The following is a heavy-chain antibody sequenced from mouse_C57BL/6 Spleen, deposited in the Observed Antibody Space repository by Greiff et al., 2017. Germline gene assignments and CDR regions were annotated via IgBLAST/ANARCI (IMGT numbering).Heavy chain of an antibody. J-gene: IGHJ2*01. D-gene: IGHD3-3*01. CDR2: IDPNSGGT. Sequence: QVHVKQPGAELVKPGASVKLSCKASGYTFTSYWMHWVKQRPGRGLEWIGRIDPNSGGTKYNEKFKSKATLTVDKPSSTAYMQLSSLTSEDSAVYYCAVLGLDSNYFDYWGQGTTLTVSS. CDR3: AVLGLDSNYFDY. V-gene: IGHV1-72*01. CDR1: GYTFTSYW.